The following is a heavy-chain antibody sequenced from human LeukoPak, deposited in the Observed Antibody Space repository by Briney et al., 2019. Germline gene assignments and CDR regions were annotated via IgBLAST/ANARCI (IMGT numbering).Heavy chain of an antibody. V-gene: IGHV4-61*01. D-gene: IGHD6-6*01. CDR2: IYYSGST. CDR1: GGSVSSGSYY. CDR3: ARESRIAARNFDY. Sequence: SETLSLTCTVSGGSVSSGSYYWSWIRQPPGKGLEWIGYIYYSGSTNYNPSLKSRVTISVGTSKNQFSLKLSSVTAADTAVYYCARESRIAARNFDYWGQGTLVTVSP. J-gene: IGHJ4*02.